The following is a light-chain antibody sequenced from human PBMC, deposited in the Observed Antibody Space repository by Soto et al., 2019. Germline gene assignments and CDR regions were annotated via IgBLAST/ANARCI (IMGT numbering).Light chain of an antibody. CDR1: QRINIY. CDR3: QQSFSTPT. CDR2: SAS. V-gene: IGKV1-39*01. J-gene: IGKJ5*01. Sequence: DIQMTPSPSSLSTSVGDRVTITCRASQRINIYLNWYRQKPGKAPELLIYSASNLQSGVPSRFSGSGSGTDFTLTISSLQPEDFATYYCQQSFSTPTFGQGTRLEIK.